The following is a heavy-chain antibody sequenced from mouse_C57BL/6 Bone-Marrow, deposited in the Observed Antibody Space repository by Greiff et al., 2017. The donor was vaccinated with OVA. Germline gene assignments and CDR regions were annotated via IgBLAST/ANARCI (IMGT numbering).Heavy chain of an antibody. CDR1: GYTFTDYN. Sequence: EVKLQESGPELVKPGASVKIPCKASGYTFTDYNMDWVKQSHGKSLEWIGDINPNNGGTIYNQKFKGKATLTVDKSSSTAYMELRSLTSEDTAVYYCAREGIYDGYSYWYFDVWGTGTTVTVSS. V-gene: IGHV1-18*01. D-gene: IGHD2-3*01. J-gene: IGHJ1*03. CDR2: INPNNGGT. CDR3: AREGIYDGYSYWYFDV.